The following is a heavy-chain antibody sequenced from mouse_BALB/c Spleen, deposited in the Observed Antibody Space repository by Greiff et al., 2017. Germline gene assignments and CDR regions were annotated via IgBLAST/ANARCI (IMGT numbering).Heavy chain of an antibody. Sequence: QVQLQQSDAELVKPGASVKISCKASGYTFTDHAIHWVKQKPEQGLEWIGYISPGNGDIKYNEKFKGKATLTADKSSSTAYMQLNSLTSEDSAVYVGKEWEVLYAMDDWGQGTSVTVSS. CDR2: ISPGNGDI. CDR3: KEWEVLYAMDD. CDR1: GYTFTDHA. V-gene: IGHV1S53*02. J-gene: IGHJ4*01. D-gene: IGHD2-14*01.